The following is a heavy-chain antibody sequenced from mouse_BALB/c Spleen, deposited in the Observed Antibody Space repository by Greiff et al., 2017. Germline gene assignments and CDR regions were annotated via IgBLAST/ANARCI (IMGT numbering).Heavy chain of an antibody. CDR1: GFTFSSYG. J-gene: IGHJ2*01. CDR2: INSNGGST. Sequence: EVQLVESGGGLVQPGGSLKLSCAASGFTFSSYGMSWVRQTPDKRLELVATINSNGGSTYYPDSVKGRFTISRDNAKNTLYLQMSSLKSEDTAMYYCARDKEYGNYLDYWGQGTTLTVSS. CDR3: ARDKEYGNYLDY. D-gene: IGHD2-10*02. V-gene: IGHV5-6-3*01.